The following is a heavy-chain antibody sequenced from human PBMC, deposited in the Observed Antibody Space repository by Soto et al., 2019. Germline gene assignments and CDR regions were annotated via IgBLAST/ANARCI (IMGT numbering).Heavy chain of an antibody. CDR2: IYWDDDK. CDR3: APSRGGGFPGAFDI. V-gene: IGHV2-5*02. Sequence: QITLKESGPTLVKPTQTLTLTCTFSGLSLSTSGVGVGWIRQPPGKALEWLALIYWDDDKRYSPSLKSRHTITKHTSKNQVVLTMTNMDPVDTATYYCAPSRGGGFPGAFDIWGQGKMGTVSS. D-gene: IGHD2-15*01. J-gene: IGHJ3*02. CDR1: GLSLSTSGVG.